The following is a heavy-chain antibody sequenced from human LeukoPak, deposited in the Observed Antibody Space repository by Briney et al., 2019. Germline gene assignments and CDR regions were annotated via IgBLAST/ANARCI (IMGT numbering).Heavy chain of an antibody. J-gene: IGHJ4*02. CDR1: GFIFSGYY. CDR2: ISGSGNDI. V-gene: IGHV3-11*01. D-gene: IGHD3-9*01. Sequence: GGSLRPSCATSGFIFSGYYMSWIRQAPGKGLEWVSYISGSGNDISYADSVKGRFTISRDNAKGSLYLQMNSLRAADTAVYYCGTHAGKTGSDDWGQGTLLTVSS. CDR3: GTHAGKTGSDD.